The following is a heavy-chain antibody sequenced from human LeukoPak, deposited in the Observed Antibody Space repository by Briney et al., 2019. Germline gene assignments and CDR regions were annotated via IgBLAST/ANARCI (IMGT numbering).Heavy chain of an antibody. D-gene: IGHD4-17*01. CDR3: ARDRDPYGVHWFDP. J-gene: IGHJ5*02. CDR2: ISSSSTI. CDR1: GLTFSSYS. Sequence: GGSLRLSCAASGLTFSSYSMNWVRQAPGKGLEWVSYISSSSTIYYADSVKGRFTISRDNAKNSLYLQMNSLRAEDTAVYYCARDRDPYGVHWFDPWGQGTLVTVSS. V-gene: IGHV3-48*04.